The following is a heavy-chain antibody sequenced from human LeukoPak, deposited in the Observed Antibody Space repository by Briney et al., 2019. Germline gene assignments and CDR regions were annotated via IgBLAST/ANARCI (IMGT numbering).Heavy chain of an antibody. CDR2: ISPGGGTT. CDR1: GFAFGSEA. Sequence: PGGSLRLSCAVSGFAFGSEAMSWVRQSPARGLEWVASISPGGGTTYYADYVKGRFTISRDNSKNSLFVQMNSLRAEDTAVYYCAKDLSEDSGWTPEYFQHWGQGTLVTVSS. D-gene: IGHD6-19*01. J-gene: IGHJ1*01. V-gene: IGHV3-23*01. CDR3: AKDLSEDSGWTPEYFQH.